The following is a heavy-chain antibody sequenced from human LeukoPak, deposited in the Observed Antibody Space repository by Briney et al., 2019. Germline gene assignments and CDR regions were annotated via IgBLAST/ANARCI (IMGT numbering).Heavy chain of an antibody. D-gene: IGHD6-13*01. CDR2: IYYSGST. Sequence: PSETLSLTCTVSGGSISSYYWSWIRQPPGKGLEWIGYIYYSGSTNYNPSLKSRVTISVDTSKNQFSLKLSSVTAADTAVYYWARGGRSSSWSEGLFDYWGQGTLVTVSS. J-gene: IGHJ4*02. V-gene: IGHV4-59*01. CDR1: GGSISSYY. CDR3: ARGGRSSSWSEGLFDY.